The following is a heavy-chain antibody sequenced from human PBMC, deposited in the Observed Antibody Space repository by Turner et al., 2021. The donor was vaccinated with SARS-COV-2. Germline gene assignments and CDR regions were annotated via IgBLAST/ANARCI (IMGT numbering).Heavy chain of an antibody. D-gene: IGHD2-21*01. CDR1: GFTFSSCA. V-gene: IGHV3-30-3*01. CDR3: ARDGDRFSLFYYYGMDV. J-gene: IGHJ6*02. Sequence: ESGGGVVQPGRYLRLSCAASGFTFSSCAMHWDRQAPGKGLVWVAVISYGGSNNYYADAVKGRFTTSRDNSKNTLYLQRNSRRAEDTAVYYFARDGDRFSLFYYYGMDVWGQGTTVTVSS. CDR2: ISYGGSNN.